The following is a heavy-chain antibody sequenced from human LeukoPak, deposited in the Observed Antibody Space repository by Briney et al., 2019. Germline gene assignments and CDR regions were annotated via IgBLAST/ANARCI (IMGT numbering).Heavy chain of an antibody. CDR3: ARLIDSGGFYFYYYMDV. CDR2: IDSSGTS. J-gene: IGHJ6*03. D-gene: IGHD3-22*01. Sequence: PSETLSLTCTVSGGSISSTNSYWGWIRQPPEKGLEWIGNIDSSGTSHYSPVLKSRVTISLDTSKSHFSLRLTSVTAADTAVYYCARLIDSGGFYFYYYMDVWGKGTSVTVSS. V-gene: IGHV4-39*02. CDR1: GGSISSTNSY.